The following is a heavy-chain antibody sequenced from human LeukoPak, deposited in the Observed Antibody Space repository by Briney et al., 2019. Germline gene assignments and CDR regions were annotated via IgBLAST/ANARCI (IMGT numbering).Heavy chain of an antibody. J-gene: IGHJ4*02. Sequence: SVKVSCKASGGTFSSYAISWVRQAPGQGLEWMGRIIPILGIANYAQKFQGRVTITADKSTSTAYMELSSLRSEDTAVCYCARLQGHESSGSLGYWGQGTLVTVSS. V-gene: IGHV1-69*04. CDR1: GGTFSSYA. CDR2: IIPILGIA. CDR3: ARLQGHESSGSLGY. D-gene: IGHD3-22*01.